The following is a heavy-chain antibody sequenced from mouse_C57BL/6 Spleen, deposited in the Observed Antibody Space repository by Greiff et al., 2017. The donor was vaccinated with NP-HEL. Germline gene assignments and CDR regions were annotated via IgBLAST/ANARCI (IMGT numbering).Heavy chain of an antibody. J-gene: IGHJ4*01. V-gene: IGHV1-82*01. D-gene: IGHD2-2*01. Sequence: QVQLKESGPELVKPGASVKISCKASGYAFSSSWMNWVKQRPGKGLEWIGRIYPGDGDTNYNGKFKGKATLTADKSSSTAYMQLSSLTSEDSAVYFCARLVVTTGFYYAMDYWGQGTSVTVSS. CDR2: IYPGDGDT. CDR3: ARLVVTTGFYYAMDY. CDR1: GYAFSSSW.